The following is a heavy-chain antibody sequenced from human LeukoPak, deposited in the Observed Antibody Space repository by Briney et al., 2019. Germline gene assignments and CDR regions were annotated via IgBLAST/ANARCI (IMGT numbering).Heavy chain of an antibody. D-gene: IGHD3-9*01. J-gene: IGHJ4*02. V-gene: IGHV3-23*01. Sequence: GGSLRLSCAASGFTFSSYAMSWVRQAPGKGLEWVSAISGSGGSTYYADSVKGRFTISRDNSKNTLYLQMNSLRAEDTAVYYCAKALYCHILTGYWPFDYWRQGTLVTVST. CDR1: GFTFSSYA. CDR3: AKALYCHILTGYWPFDY. CDR2: ISGSGGST.